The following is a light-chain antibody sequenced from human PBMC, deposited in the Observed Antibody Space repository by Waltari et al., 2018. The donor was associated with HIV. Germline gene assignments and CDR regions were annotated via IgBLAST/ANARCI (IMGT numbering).Light chain of an antibody. Sequence: IILTQSPLSLPATPGEPASISCRSNQSLLHSNGYNYLDWYLQRPGQSPRLLSSLGSDRASGVPDRFSGSKSGTDFILKISKVEAEDVGVYYCMQALQTPWTFGQGTKVEIK. V-gene: IGKV2-28*01. J-gene: IGKJ1*01. CDR2: LGS. CDR1: QSLLHSNGYNY. CDR3: MQALQTPWT.